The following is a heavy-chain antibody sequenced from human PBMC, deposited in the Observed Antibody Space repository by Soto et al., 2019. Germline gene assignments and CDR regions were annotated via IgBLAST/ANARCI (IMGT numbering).Heavy chain of an antibody. J-gene: IGHJ4*02. CDR2: ISSSGSLI. V-gene: IGHV3-11*04. CDR1: GFTFSDFY. CDR3: ARESFSASPNFFDY. D-gene: IGHD3-3*02. Sequence: QVQLVESGGGLVKPGGSLRLSCAASGFTFSDFYMSWVRQAPGKGLEWISYISSSGSLIYYADSVKGRFTISRDNANNSLYLHMDSLRADDTAVYYCARESFSASPNFFDYWGQGTLVTVSS.